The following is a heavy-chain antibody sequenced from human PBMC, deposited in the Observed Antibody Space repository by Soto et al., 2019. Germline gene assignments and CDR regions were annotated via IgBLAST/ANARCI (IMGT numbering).Heavy chain of an antibody. Sequence: QVHLVESGGGVVQPGRSLRLSCAVSGFTVSPYCMHWVRQAPGKGLEWVAVISRDGGTKFYADSVKGRFTISRDHSRNTLFLEMNSLRGDDMAVYYCAGEVASGYWGQGTLVTVSS. D-gene: IGHD2-21*01. J-gene: IGHJ4*02. CDR2: ISRDGGTK. CDR1: GFTVSPYC. V-gene: IGHV3-30*03. CDR3: AGEVASGY.